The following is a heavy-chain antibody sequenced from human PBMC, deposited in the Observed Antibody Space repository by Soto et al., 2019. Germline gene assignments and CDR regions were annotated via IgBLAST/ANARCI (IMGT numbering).Heavy chain of an antibody. J-gene: IGHJ5*02. D-gene: IGHD6-19*01. V-gene: IGHV1-2*04. CDR2: INPNSGGT. CDR3: AREVAVAGTGGPFDP. Sequence: ASVKVSCKASGYTFTGYYMHWVRQAPGQGLEWMGWINPNSGGTNYAQKFQGWVTMTRDTSISTAYMELSRLRSDDTAVYYCAREVAVAGTGGPFDPWGQGTLVTVSS. CDR1: GYTFTGYY.